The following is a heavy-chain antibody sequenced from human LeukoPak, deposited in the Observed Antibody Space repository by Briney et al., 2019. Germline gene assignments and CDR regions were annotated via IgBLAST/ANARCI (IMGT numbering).Heavy chain of an antibody. J-gene: IGHJ4*02. CDR1: GFTFSSYG. Sequence: GGSLRLSCAASGFTFSSYGMTWVRQAPGKGLEWVSYISSSSSTIYYADSVKGRFTISRDNAKNSLYLQLNSLRAEDTAVYYCRRDAAAAGDYWGQGTLVTVSS. V-gene: IGHV3-48*01. CDR2: ISSSSSTI. CDR3: RRDAAAAGDY. D-gene: IGHD6-13*01.